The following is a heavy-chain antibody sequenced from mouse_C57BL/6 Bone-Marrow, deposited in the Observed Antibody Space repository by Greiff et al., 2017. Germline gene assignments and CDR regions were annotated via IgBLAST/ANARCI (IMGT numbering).Heavy chain of an antibody. Sequence: EVKLMESGGGLVQPGGSMKLSCAASGFTFSNYWMNWVRQSPEKGLEWVAQIRLKSGNYATPYAESVKGRFTISRDDSNSIVYLQMNNLRAEDTGIYYCTGGGLRWGFDYWGQGTLVTVSS. CDR1: GFTFSNYW. CDR2: IRLKSGNYAT. J-gene: IGHJ4*01. V-gene: IGHV6-3*01. D-gene: IGHD2-2*01. CDR3: TGGGLRWGFDY.